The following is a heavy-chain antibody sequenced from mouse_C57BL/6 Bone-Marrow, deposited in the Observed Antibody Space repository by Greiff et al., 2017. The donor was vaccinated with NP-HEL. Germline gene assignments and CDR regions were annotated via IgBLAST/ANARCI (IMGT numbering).Heavy chain of an antibody. Sequence: VQLQESGAELVKPGASVKMSCKASGYTFTTYPIEWMKQNHGKSLEWIGNFHPYNDDTKYNDKFKGKATLTVEKSSSTVYLERSRLTSDDSAVYYCARSIDDYGRGFAYWGQGTRVTVSA. V-gene: IGHV1-47*01. CDR2: FHPYNDDT. CDR1: GYTFTTYP. J-gene: IGHJ3*01. CDR3: ARSIDDYGRGFAY. D-gene: IGHD1-1*01.